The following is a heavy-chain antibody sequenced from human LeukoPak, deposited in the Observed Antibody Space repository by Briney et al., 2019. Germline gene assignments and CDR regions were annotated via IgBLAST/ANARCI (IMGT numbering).Heavy chain of an antibody. J-gene: IGHJ4*02. V-gene: IGHV3-74*01. CDR3: TRASSGWSPFDY. CDR1: GFTFSSYW. D-gene: IGHD6-19*01. Sequence: GGSLRLSCAASGFTFSSYWMHWVRQAPGKGLVWVSRINSDGSSTSYADSVKGRFTISRDNAKNTLYLQMNSQRAEDTAVYYCTRASSGWSPFDYWGQGTLVTVSS. CDR2: INSDGSST.